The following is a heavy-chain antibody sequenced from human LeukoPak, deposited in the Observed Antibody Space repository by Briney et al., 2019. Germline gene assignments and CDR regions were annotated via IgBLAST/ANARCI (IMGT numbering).Heavy chain of an antibody. D-gene: IGHD3-22*01. CDR3: ARGYYYDSSGYFDY. V-gene: IGHV4-34*01. J-gene: IGHJ4*02. Sequence: PSETLSLTCAVYGGSFSGYYWSWIRQPPGKGLEWIGEINHSGSINYNPSLKSRVTISVDTSKNQFSLKLSSVTAADTAVYYCARGYYYDSSGYFDYWGQGTLVTVSS. CDR2: INHSGSI. CDR1: GGSFSGYY.